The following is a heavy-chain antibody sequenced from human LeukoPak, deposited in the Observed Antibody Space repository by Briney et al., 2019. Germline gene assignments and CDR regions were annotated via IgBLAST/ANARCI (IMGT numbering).Heavy chain of an antibody. CDR3: ARPVYDSSGYYPY. D-gene: IGHD3-22*01. V-gene: IGHV3-11*01. J-gene: IGHJ4*02. CDR1: EFTFSDYY. CDR2: ISSSGSTI. Sequence: GGSLRLSCAASEFTFSDYYMSWIRQAPGKGLEWVSYISSSGSTIYYAGSVKGRFTISRDNAKNSLYLQMNSLRAEDTAVYYCARPVYDSSGYYPYWGQGTLVTVSS.